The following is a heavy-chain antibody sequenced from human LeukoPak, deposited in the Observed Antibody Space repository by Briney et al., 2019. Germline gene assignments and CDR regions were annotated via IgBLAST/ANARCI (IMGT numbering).Heavy chain of an antibody. Sequence: SQTLSLTCTVSGGSISSGGYYWSWIRQHPGKGLEWIGYIYYSGSTYFNSSLKSRVTISVDTSKNQFSLKLSSVTAADTAVYYCARAEITMVRGASYLFDYWGQGTLVTVSS. CDR3: ARAEITMVRGASYLFDY. V-gene: IGHV4-31*03. J-gene: IGHJ4*02. CDR1: GGSISSGGYY. CDR2: IYYSGST. D-gene: IGHD3-10*01.